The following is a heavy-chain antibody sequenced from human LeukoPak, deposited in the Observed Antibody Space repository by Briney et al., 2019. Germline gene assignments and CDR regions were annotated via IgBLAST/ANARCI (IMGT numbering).Heavy chain of an antibody. Sequence: ASVKVSCKASGYTFTGYYMHWVRQAPGQGLEWMGWINPNSGGTNYAQKFQGRVTMTRDTSISTAYMEQSRLRSDDTAVYYCAREALGYDILTGYSPFWFVPWGQGTLVTVSS. D-gene: IGHD3-9*01. CDR2: INPNSGGT. CDR3: AREALGYDILTGYSPFWFVP. CDR1: GYTFTGYY. J-gene: IGHJ5*02. V-gene: IGHV1-2*02.